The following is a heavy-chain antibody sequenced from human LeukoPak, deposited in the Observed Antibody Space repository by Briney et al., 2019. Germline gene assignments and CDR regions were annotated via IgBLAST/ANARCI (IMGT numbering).Heavy chain of an antibody. CDR2: ISSSGSTI. CDR1: GFTFSDYY. CDR3: AREGRYCTNGVCSTSLYYFDY. J-gene: IGHJ4*02. V-gene: IGHV3-11*01. D-gene: IGHD2-8*01. Sequence: GGSLRLSCAASGFTFSDYYMSWLRQAPGEGLEWVSYISSSGSTIYYADSVKGRFTISRDNAKNSLYLQMNSLRAEDTAVYYCAREGRYCTNGVCSTSLYYFDYWGQGTLVTVSS.